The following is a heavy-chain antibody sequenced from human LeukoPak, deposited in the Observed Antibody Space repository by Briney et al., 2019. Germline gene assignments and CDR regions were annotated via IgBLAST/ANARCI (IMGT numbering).Heavy chain of an antibody. CDR2: IYYSGSS. J-gene: IGHJ4*02. CDR3: ATTGVTQILDY. Sequence: PSETLSLTCTVSGDSITNNNCYWGWVRQPPGKGLEWIASIYYSGSSYYNPSLKSRVTMSVDTSKNQFSLKLSSVTAADTAVYYCATTGVTQILDYWGQGTLVTVSS. V-gene: IGHV4-39*07. D-gene: IGHD1-14*01. CDR1: GDSITNNNCY.